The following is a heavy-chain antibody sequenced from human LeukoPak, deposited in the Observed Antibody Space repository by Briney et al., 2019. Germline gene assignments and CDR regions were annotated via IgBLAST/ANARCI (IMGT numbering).Heavy chain of an antibody. CDR1: GGTFITYA. CDR2: SIPMCRTP. CDR3: AIAWVPAAIEGPFDPFDI. J-gene: IGHJ3*02. V-gene: IGHV1-69*05. Sequence: GASVTVSGKASGGTFITYAINWLRQAPGQGLEWMGGSIPMCRTPNYGQKFQGRVTITTDDSTTTAYIALTRLTSADTAVYSCAIAWVPAAIEGPFDPFDIWGQGTMVTISS. D-gene: IGHD2-2*02.